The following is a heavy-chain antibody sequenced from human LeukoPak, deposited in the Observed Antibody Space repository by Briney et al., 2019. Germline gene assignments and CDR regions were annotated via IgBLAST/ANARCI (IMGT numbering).Heavy chain of an antibody. CDR1: GYTFTSYG. V-gene: IGHV1-18*04. D-gene: IGHD6-19*01. CDR3: AREPSTYSSGLNGYSY. Sequence: ASVKVSCKASGYTFTSYGISWVRQAPGQGLEWMGWISAYNGNTNYAQKLQGRVTMTTDTSTSTAYMELRSLRSDDTAVYYCAREPSTYSSGLNGYSYWGQGTLVTVSS. CDR2: ISAYNGNT. J-gene: IGHJ4*02.